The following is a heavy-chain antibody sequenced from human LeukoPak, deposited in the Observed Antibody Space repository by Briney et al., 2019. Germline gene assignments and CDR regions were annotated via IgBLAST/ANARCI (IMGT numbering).Heavy chain of an antibody. CDR2: TRAKYYGGTT. CDR3: TRDSPRGDDAFDI. D-gene: IGHD6-25*01. Sequence: SLTLSCTTSGFNFGDYAMIWVRQTPGMGLEWVGFTRAKYYGGTTEYAASVKGRFTISRDDSNSIAYLQMNSLKTEDTAVYYCTRDSPRGDDAFDIWGQGTMVTVSS. CDR1: GFNFGDYA. V-gene: IGHV3-49*04. J-gene: IGHJ3*02.